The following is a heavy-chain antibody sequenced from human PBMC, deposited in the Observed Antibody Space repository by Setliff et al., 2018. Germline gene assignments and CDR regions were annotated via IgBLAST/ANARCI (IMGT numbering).Heavy chain of an antibody. D-gene: IGHD3-22*01. CDR1: GYFVSSGYN. J-gene: IGHJ4*02. V-gene: IGHV4-38-2*02. Sequence: SETLSLTCTVSGYFVSSGYNWGWIRQAPGKGLEWIGSIYHSGSTYYNPSLKSRVTISVDTSKNQFSLKLSSVTAADTAVYYCASTSYDSSGYYFDYWGQGTLVTVSS. CDR2: IYHSGST. CDR3: ASTSYDSSGYYFDY.